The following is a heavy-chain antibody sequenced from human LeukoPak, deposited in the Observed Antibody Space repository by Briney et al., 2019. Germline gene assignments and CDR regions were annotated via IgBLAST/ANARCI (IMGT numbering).Heavy chain of an antibody. V-gene: IGHV1-46*01. J-gene: IGHJ5*02. D-gene: IGHD6-19*01. Sequence: GASVKVSCKASGYTFTSYYMHWVRQAPGQGLEWMGIINPSGGSTSYAQKFQGRVTMTRDTSTSTVYMELSSLRSEDTAVYYCATVPQQWLPTNWFDPWGQGTLVTVSS. CDR2: INPSGGST. CDR1: GYTFTSYY. CDR3: ATVPQQWLPTNWFDP.